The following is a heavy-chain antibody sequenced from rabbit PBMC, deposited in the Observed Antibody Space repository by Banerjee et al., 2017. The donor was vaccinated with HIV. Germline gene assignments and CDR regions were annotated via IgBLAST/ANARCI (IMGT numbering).Heavy chain of an antibody. V-gene: IGHV1S43*01. CDR1: GFSFSNKYV. D-gene: IGHD1-1*01. Sequence: QEQLEESGGDLVKPEGSLTLTCTASGFSFSNKYVMCWVRQAPGKGLEWIGYIDPVFGDKWYASWVNGRFTISRSTSLNTVDLKMTSLTAADTATYFCARGVYLSNQNLWGPGTLVTVS. CDR3: ARGVYLSNQNL. J-gene: IGHJ4*01. CDR2: IDPVFGDK.